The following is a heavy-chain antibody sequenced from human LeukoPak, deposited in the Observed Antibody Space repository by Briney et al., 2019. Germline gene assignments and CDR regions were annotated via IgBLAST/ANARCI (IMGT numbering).Heavy chain of an antibody. D-gene: IGHD3-22*01. V-gene: IGHV4-39*07. CDR3: ARDLPPYDSSGYYYGQTWVFDY. CDR1: GGSISSSSYY. CDR2: IYYSGGT. J-gene: IGHJ4*02. Sequence: PSETLSLTCTVSGGSISSSSYYWGWIRQPPGKGLEWIGSIYYSGGTYYNPSLKSRVTISVDTSKNQFSLKLSSVTAADTAVYYCARDLPPYDSSGYYYGQTWVFDYWGQGTLVTVSS.